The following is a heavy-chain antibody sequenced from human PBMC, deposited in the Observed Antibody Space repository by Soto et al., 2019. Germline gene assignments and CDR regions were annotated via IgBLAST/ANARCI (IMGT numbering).Heavy chain of an antibody. CDR2: ISWNSGSI. J-gene: IGHJ1*01. D-gene: IGHD2-2*01. CDR3: AKEYCSSTSCYGNFQH. V-gene: IGHV3-9*01. Sequence: GGSLRLSCAASGFTFDDYAMHWVRQAPGKGLEWVSGISWNSGSIGYADSVKGRFTISRDNAKNSLYLQMNSLRAEDTALYYCAKEYCSSTSCYGNFQHWGQGTLVTVSS. CDR1: GFTFDDYA.